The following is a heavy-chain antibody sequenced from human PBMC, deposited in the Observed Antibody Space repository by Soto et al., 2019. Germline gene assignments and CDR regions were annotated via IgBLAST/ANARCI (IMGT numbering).Heavy chain of an antibody. V-gene: IGHV3-30*17. CDR2: ISEDGDTK. J-gene: IGHJ4*02. CDR1: GFTFSHYA. D-gene: IGHD2-15*01. CDR3: ATSQRLFCSVGNCYHRSTRFFGS. Sequence: GGSLRLSCSTSGFTFSHYALHWVRQAPGKGLQWVAFISEDGDTKNFAESVEGRFTISRDKSKNTLSLDMNSLRTEDTAIYYCATSQRLFCSVGNCYHRSTRFFGSWGQGTRVTVSS.